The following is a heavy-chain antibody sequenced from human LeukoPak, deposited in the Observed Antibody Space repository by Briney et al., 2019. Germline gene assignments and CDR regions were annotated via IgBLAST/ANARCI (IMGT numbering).Heavy chain of an antibody. CDR1: GGTFSSYA. J-gene: IGHJ5*02. CDR3: ARVVTYGSGSYYRFDP. CDR2: IIPIFGTA. D-gene: IGHD3-10*01. V-gene: IGHV1-69*05. Sequence: SVKVSCKASGGTFSSYAISWVRPAPGQGLEWMGGIIPIFGTANYAQKFQGRVTITTDESTSTAYMELSSLRSEDTAVYYCARVVTYGSGSYYRFDPWGQGTLVTVSS.